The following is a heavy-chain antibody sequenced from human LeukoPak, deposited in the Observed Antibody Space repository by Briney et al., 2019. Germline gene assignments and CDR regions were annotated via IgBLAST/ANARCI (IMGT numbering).Heavy chain of an antibody. Sequence: GGSLRLSCAASGFTFNSYAMSWVRQAPGKGLEWVSVISTGGDTTYYAESVKGRFTISRDNSKNTLFLQMKSLRAEDTAIYYCAKKLPLSGLGYYFDYWGQGTLVTVSS. V-gene: IGHV3-23*01. J-gene: IGHJ4*02. CDR2: ISTGGDTT. CDR3: AKKLPLSGLGYYFDY. D-gene: IGHD3-3*01. CDR1: GFTFNSYA.